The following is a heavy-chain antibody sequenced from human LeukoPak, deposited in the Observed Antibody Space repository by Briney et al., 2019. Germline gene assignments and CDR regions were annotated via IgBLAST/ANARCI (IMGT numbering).Heavy chain of an antibody. CDR1: GFTFSSYS. CDR3: ARKWWENWFDS. D-gene: IGHD2-15*01. J-gene: IGHJ5*01. Sequence: PGGSLRPSCAASGFTFSSYSMNWVRQAPGKGLEWVSYISSSSSTIYYADSVKGRFTISRDNSKNTLYLQMNSLRAEDTAVYYCARKWWENWFDSWGQGALVTVSS. V-gene: IGHV3-48*01. CDR2: ISSSSSTI.